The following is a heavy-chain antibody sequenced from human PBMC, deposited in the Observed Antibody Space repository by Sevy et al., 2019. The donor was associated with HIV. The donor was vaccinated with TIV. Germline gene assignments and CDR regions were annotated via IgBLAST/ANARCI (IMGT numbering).Heavy chain of an antibody. CDR1: GFTVNDKY. CDR3: VSVLMSSRRCWSYFDY. D-gene: IGHD6-13*01. CDR2: IFSSGAT. Sequence: GGSLRLSCAISGFTVNDKYIIWVRQAPGKGLEWVSFIFSSGATYYADSGEGRFTITRDNSKNTVDLQMNSVRAEDTAVYDCVSVLMSSRRCWSYFDYWGQGTLVTVSS. V-gene: IGHV3-53*05. J-gene: IGHJ4*02.